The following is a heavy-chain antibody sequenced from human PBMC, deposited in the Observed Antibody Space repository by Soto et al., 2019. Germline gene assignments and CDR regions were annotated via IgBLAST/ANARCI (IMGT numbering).Heavy chain of an antibody. Sequence: EVQLLESGGGLVQPGGSLRLSCAASGFTFSSYAMSWVRQAPGKGLEWVSSISGSGRSTYYADSVKGRFTISRDNSKNTLFLQMNCLRAEDTAVYYCAKREEWDIVVVSAAFDYCGQGTLVTVSS. D-gene: IGHD2-2*01. V-gene: IGHV3-23*01. CDR1: GFTFSSYA. J-gene: IGHJ4*02. CDR2: ISGSGRST. CDR3: AKREEWDIVVVSAAFDY.